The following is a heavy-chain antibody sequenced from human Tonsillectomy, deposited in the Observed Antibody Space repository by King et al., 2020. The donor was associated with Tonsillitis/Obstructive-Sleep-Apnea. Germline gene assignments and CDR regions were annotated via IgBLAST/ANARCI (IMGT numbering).Heavy chain of an antibody. Sequence: QVQLQESGPGLVKPSETLSLTCTVSGGSISSYYWSWIRQPPGKGLEWIGYIYYSGSTNYNPSLKSRVTISVDTSKNQFSLKLSSVTAADTAVYYCETGDGDRLDAFDIWGQGTMVTVSS. CDR1: GGSISSYY. CDR3: ETGDGDRLDAFDI. D-gene: IGHD4-17*01. J-gene: IGHJ3*02. V-gene: IGHV4-59*01. CDR2: IYYSGST.